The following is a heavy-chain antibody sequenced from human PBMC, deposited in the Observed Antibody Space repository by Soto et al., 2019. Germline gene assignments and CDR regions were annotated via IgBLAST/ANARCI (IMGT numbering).Heavy chain of an antibody. CDR3: VRDVGSDYLAF. CDR2: ISGNGNTK. CDR1: GFTFSDYY. J-gene: IGHJ4*02. Sequence: GVLRLSCAASGFTFSDYYMSWIRQAPGKGLEWLSYISGNGNTKYYADSVKGRFTISRDNAKNSVDLQMNSLRDDDTAVYYCVRDVGSDYLAFWGQGALVTVSS. V-gene: IGHV3-11*01. D-gene: IGHD4-17*01.